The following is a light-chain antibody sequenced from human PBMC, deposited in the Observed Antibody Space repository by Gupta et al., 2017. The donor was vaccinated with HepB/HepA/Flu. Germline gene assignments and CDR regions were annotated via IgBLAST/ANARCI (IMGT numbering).Light chain of an antibody. Sequence: SYVVPQPPSLSVAPGKAARITCGGNNIGTKGVHWYQQKPGPAPVMVIYNDSDRPSGIPERFSGSNAGSTSTLTISRVEAGDEAEYYSQVWDSSNDSAVFGGGTKLTVL. J-gene: IGLJ2*01. CDR1: NIGTKG. V-gene: IGLV3-21*04. CDR3: QVWDSSNDSAV. CDR2: NDS.